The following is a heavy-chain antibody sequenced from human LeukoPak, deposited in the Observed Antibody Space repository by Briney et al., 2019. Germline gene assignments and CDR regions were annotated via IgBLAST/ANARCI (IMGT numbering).Heavy chain of an antibody. D-gene: IGHD5-18*01. CDR1: GYTFTKYG. Sequence: ASVKVSCKASGYTFTKYGINWVRQASGQGLEWMGWMNPKSGNTGYLQKFQGRVTMTRDTSMSTAFMELNSLTSEDTAVYYCTRGVNSQGTAMVLFDSWGQGSLVTVSA. J-gene: IGHJ4*02. CDR2: MNPKSGNT. V-gene: IGHV1-8*01. CDR3: TRGVNSQGTAMVLFDS.